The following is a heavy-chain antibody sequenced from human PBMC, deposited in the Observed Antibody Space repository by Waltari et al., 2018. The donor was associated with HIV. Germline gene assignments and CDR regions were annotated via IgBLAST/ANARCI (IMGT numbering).Heavy chain of an antibody. V-gene: IGHV3-30*09. J-gene: IGHJ3*02. CDR2: LSMVVNKK. CDR3: AGKGPWAAFYVSGLDI. Sequence: QVQLVESGGGLVQPGRSLRLGCAGAGFTFNIYVFDWVRLDRGKGRGWLSFLSMVVNKKQYAKSVMGRFDISRAKSKHTLYLLMDCLRVEDTTLYYCAGKGPWAAFYVSGLDIWGQATMVSVSS. D-gene: IGHD3-3*01. CDR1: GFTFNIYV.